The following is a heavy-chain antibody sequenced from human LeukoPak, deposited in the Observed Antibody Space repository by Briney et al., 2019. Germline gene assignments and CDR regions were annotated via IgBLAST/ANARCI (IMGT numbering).Heavy chain of an antibody. V-gene: IGHV3-23*01. CDR2: IRGSGGST. J-gene: IGHJ4*02. CDR3: VFYYYDSSGYYG. D-gene: IGHD3-22*01. CDR1: GFTFSSYA. Sequence: GGSLRLSCAASGFTFSSYAMSRVRQAPGKGLEWVSAIRGSGGSTYYTDSVKGRFTISRDNSKNTVSLQMNSLRAEDTAIYYCVFYYYDSSGYYGWGQGTLVTVSS.